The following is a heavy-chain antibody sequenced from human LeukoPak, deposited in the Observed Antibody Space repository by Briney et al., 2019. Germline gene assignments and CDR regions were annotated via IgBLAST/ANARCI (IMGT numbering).Heavy chain of an antibody. CDR1: GFTFSSYW. Sequence: GGSLRLSCAASGFTFSSYWMSWVRQAPGKGLEWVANIKQDGSEKYYVDSVKVRFTISRDNAKNSLYLQMNSLRAEDTAVYYCAREFLYYYDSSGPFDYWGQGTLVTVSS. CDR2: IKQDGSEK. J-gene: IGHJ4*02. V-gene: IGHV3-7*01. D-gene: IGHD3-22*01. CDR3: AREFLYYYDSSGPFDY.